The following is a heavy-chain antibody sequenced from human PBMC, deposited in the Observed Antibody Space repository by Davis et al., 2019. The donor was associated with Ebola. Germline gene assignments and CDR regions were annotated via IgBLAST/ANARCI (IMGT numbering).Heavy chain of an antibody. CDR2: ISWKSGSK. V-gene: IGHV3-9*01. CDR3: TLLQEHL. Sequence: SLKISCAASGFTFDAYAMYWVRQAPGKGLEWVSGISWKSGSKGYADSVKGRFTISRDNAKNSLYLQMNSLHQGPIGLPPGTLLQEHLWG. CDR1: GFTFDAYA. J-gene: IGHJ6*01.